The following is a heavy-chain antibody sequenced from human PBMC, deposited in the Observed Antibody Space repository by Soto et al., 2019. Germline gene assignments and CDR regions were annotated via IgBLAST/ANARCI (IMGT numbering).Heavy chain of an antibody. CDR2: IKQGGSDK. D-gene: IGHD3-3*01. V-gene: IGHV3-7*01. CDR3: ARIGLRDFCSGYYYYYYMDV. Sequence: EVQLLESGGGLVQPGESLRLSCAASGFTFSSYCMSWVRQAPGKGLEWVANIKQGGSDKYYVDSVKGRFTISRDNAKNSLYLQMNSLRADDTAVYYCARIGLRDFCSGYYYYYYMDVWGKGTTVNVSS. CDR1: GFTFSSYC. J-gene: IGHJ6*03.